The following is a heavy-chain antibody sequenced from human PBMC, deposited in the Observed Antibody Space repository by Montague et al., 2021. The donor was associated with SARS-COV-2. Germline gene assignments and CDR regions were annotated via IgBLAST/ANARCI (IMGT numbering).Heavy chain of an antibody. CDR2: INHSGSI. J-gene: IGHJ2*01. CDR3: ARGAPTITMIVVVFTGAGWYFDL. CDR1: SGCFSDHY. D-gene: IGHD3-22*01. V-gene: IGHV4-34*01. Sequence: SETLSLTCAVYSGCFSDHYWTWIRQPPGKGLVWIGEINHSGSINYNPSLKSRVSISVGTSKNQFSLKLTSVTAADTAVYYCARGAPTITMIVVVFTGAGWYFDLWGRGTLVTVSS.